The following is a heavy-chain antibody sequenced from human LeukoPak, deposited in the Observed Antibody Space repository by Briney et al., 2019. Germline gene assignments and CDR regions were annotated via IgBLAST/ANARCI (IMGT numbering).Heavy chain of an antibody. J-gene: IGHJ4*02. CDR3: ARKSRWNDVDFDY. D-gene: IGHD1-1*01. CDR2: INPSGGST. CDR1: GYTFTSYY. V-gene: IGHV1-46*01. Sequence: ASVKVSCKASGYTFTSYYMHWVRQAPGQGLEWMGIINPSGGSTSYAQKFQGRVTMTTDTSTSTAYMELRSLRSDDTAVYYCARKSRWNDVDFDYWGQGTLVTVSS.